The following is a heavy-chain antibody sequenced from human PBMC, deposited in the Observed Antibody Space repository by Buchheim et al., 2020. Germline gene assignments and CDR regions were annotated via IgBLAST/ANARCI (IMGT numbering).Heavy chain of an antibody. CDR3: ANEEVPNDY. J-gene: IGHJ4*02. V-gene: IGHV3-23*01. CDR2: ISISCDRP. Sequence: VQLLESGGGLVQPGGSLRLSCVVSDFFFGSHAMSWVRQAPGKGLEWVSGISISCDRPYSTESVKDRFTISRDNSKPTVILQMNYLRAEDTAIYYCANEEVPNDYWGQGTL. CDR1: DFFFGSHA.